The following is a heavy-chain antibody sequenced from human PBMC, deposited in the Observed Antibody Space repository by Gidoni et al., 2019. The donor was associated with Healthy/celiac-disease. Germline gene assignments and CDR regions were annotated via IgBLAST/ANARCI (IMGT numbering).Heavy chain of an antibody. V-gene: IGHV4-34*01. D-gene: IGHD6-19*01. CDR1: GGSFSGYY. CDR3: ARGPPPSGWLVY. J-gene: IGHJ4*02. Sequence: QVQLQQWGAGLLKPSETLSLTCAVYGGSFSGYYWSWIRQPPGKGLEWIGEINHSGSTNYNPSLKSRVTISVDTSKNQFSLKLSSVTAADTAVYYCARGPPPSGWLVYWGQGTLVTVSS. CDR2: INHSGST.